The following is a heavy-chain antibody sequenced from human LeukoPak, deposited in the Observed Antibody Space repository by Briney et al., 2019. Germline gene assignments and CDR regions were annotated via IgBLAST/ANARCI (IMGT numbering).Heavy chain of an antibody. D-gene: IGHD3-22*01. CDR2: ISYDGSNK. V-gene: IGHV3-30*18. CDR1: GFTFSSYG. Sequence: GGSLRLSCAASGFTFSSYGMHWVRQAPGKGLEWVAVISYDGSNKYYADSVKGRFTISRDNSKNTLYLQMNSLRAEDTAVYYCAKAPYSDSSGYSVDPWGQGTLVTVSS. J-gene: IGHJ5*02. CDR3: AKAPYSDSSGYSVDP.